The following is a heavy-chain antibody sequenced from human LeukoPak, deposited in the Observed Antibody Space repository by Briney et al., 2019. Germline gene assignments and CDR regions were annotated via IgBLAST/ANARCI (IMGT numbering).Heavy chain of an antibody. D-gene: IGHD1-20*01. CDR1: GGSISSYY. J-gene: IGHJ3*02. V-gene: IGHV4-4*07. CDR3: ARRYRNWNDEDDAFDT. CDR2: IYTSGST. Sequence: SETLSLTCTVSGGSISSYYWSWIRQPAGKGLEWIGRIYTSGSTNYNPSLKSRVTISVDKSKNQFSLKLSSVTAADTAVYYCARRYRNWNDEDDAFDTWGQGTMVTVSS.